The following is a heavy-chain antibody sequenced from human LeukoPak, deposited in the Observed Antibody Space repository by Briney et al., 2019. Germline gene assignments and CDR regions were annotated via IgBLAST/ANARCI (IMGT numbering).Heavy chain of an antibody. D-gene: IGHD3-3*01. Sequence: GASVKVSCKASGYAFTSYYMHWVRQAPGQGLEWMGIINPSGGSTSYAQKFQGRVTITADESTSTAYMELSSLRSEDTAVYYCARRAFGAVIGAFDIWGQGTMVTISS. CDR2: INPSGGST. V-gene: IGHV1-46*01. J-gene: IGHJ3*02. CDR3: ARRAFGAVIGAFDI. CDR1: GYAFTSYY.